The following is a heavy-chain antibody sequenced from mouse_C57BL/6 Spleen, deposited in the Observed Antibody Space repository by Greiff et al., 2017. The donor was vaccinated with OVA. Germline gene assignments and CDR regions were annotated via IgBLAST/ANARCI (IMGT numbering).Heavy chain of an antibody. CDR3: ARRGPYYAMDY. J-gene: IGHJ4*01. CDR2: IYPGSGST. V-gene: IGHV1-55*01. CDR1: GYTFTSYW. D-gene: IGHD3-3*01. Sequence: QVQLQQSGAELVKPGASVKMSCKASGYTFTSYWITWVKQRPGQGLEWIGDIYPGSGSTNYNEKFKSKATLPVDTSSSTAYMQLSSLTSEDSAVYYCARRGPYYAMDYWGQGTSVTVSS.